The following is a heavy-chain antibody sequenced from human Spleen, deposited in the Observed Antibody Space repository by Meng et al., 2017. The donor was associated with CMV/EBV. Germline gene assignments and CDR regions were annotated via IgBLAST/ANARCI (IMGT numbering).Heavy chain of an antibody. CDR1: GGSISSSNW. V-gene: IGHV4-4*02. D-gene: IGHD6-6*01. Sequence: AVSGGSISSSNWWSWVGQPPGKGLEWIGEIYHSGSTNYNPSLKSRVTISVDKSKNQCSLKLSSVTAADTAVYYCARVYSSSSAYFDYWGQGTLVTVSS. J-gene: IGHJ4*02. CDR3: ARVYSSSSAYFDY. CDR2: IYHSGST.